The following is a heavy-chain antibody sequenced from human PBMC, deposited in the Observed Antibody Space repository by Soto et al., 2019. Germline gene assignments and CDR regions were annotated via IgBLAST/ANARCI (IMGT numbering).Heavy chain of an antibody. CDR3: ARGSPTTVTTWFDP. V-gene: IGHV1-69*13. CDR1: GGTFSNFA. J-gene: IGHJ5*02. CDR2: IIPVFGKA. Sequence: ASVKVSCKASGGTFSNFAITWVRQAPGQGLEWMGGIIPVFGKAKFAQKFQGRVQFTADESTSTAYMEVNSLTSEDTAVYYCARGSPTTVTTWFDPWGQGTLVTVSS. D-gene: IGHD4-17*01.